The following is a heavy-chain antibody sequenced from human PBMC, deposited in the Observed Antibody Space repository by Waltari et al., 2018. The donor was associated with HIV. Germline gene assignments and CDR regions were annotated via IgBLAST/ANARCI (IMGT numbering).Heavy chain of an antibody. V-gene: IGHV3-48*01. J-gene: IGHJ4*02. CDR3: ARDYCSSSSCTVDY. CDR2: ISTSRSSE. D-gene: IGHD2-2*01. CDR1: VFTFRRSC. Sequence: ELQLVESGGALVKPGGSLRPSCVGSVFTFRRSCMNWVRQAPGKGLEWVSYISTSRSSEDYADSVKGRFTISRDNAKNSLFLQMSSLRTEDTAVYYCARDYCSSSSCTVDYWGQGALVTVSS.